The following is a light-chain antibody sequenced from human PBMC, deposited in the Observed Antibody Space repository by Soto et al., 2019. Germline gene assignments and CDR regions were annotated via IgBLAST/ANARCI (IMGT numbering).Light chain of an antibody. J-gene: IGKJ1*01. V-gene: IGKV1-6*01. CDR3: LQDYNYPWT. CDR2: AAF. Sequence: AIQLTQSPSSLSASVGDSVTLTCLASQGIRNHLGWYQQKPGQAPKLLIYAAFSLQSGVPSRFSGSGSGTDFTLTISSLQPEDFATYYCLQDYNYPWTFGQGTKVDIK. CDR1: QGIRNH.